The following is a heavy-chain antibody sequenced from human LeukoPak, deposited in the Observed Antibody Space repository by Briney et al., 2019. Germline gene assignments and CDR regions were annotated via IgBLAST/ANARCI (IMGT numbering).Heavy chain of an antibody. CDR2: INHSGST. CDR3: ARGSETPYYYYMDV. V-gene: IGHV4-34*01. J-gene: IGHJ6*03. Sequence: SETLSLTCAVYGGSFSGYYWNWIRQPPGKGLEWIGEINHSGSTNYNPSLESRVTISVDTSKNQFSLKLSSVTAADTAVYYCARGSETPYYYYMDVWGKGTTVTVSS. CDR1: GGSFSGYY.